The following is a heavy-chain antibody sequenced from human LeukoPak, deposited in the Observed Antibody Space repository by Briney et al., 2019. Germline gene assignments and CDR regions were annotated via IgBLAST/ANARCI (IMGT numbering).Heavy chain of an antibody. CDR3: ARDRIAAPSENY. J-gene: IGHJ4*02. Sequence: GGSLRLSCAASGFTFSSYCMNWVRQAPGKGLEWVASISSSSSHIYYADSVTGRSTIARDNAKQSMYLQMTSLRAEDTAVFYCARDRIAAPSENYWGQGTLVTVSS. V-gene: IGHV3-21*01. CDR2: ISSSSSHI. D-gene: IGHD6-6*01. CDR1: GFTFSSYC.